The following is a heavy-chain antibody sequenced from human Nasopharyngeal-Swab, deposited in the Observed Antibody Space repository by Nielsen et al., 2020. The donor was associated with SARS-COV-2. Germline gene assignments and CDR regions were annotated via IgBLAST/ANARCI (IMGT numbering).Heavy chain of an antibody. V-gene: IGHV3-30*18. Sequence: GGSLNPPLAPSDFTFSTYAIHGVRRAPAKGREWVAVISYDGSNKYYADSVKGRFTISRDNSKNTLYLQMNSLRAEDTAVYYCAKQTSGRGYYYYYGMDVWGQGTTVTVSS. CDR3: AKQTSGRGYYYYYGMDV. CDR2: ISYDGSNK. D-gene: IGHD1-1*01. CDR1: DFTFSTYA. J-gene: IGHJ6*02.